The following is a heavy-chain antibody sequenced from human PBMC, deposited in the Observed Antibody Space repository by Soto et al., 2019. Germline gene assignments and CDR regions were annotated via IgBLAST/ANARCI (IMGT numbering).Heavy chain of an antibody. Sequence: EVQLVESGGGLVKPGGSLRLSCAASGFTFSSYSMNWVRQAPGKGLEWVSSISSSSSYIYYADSVKGRFTISRDNAKNSLYLQMNSLRAEDTAVYYCARDLSGGGWFDPWGQGTLVTVSS. J-gene: IGHJ5*02. D-gene: IGHD2-8*02. CDR3: ARDLSGGGWFDP. CDR2: ISSSSSYI. CDR1: GFTFSSYS. V-gene: IGHV3-21*01.